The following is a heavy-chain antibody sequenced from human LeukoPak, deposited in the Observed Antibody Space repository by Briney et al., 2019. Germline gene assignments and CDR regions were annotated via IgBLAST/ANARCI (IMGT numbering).Heavy chain of an antibody. J-gene: IGHJ4*02. CDR2: ISPSGTYI. V-gene: IGHV3-21*01. CDR3: ARGLDPRSDSGN. Sequence: GGSLRLSCAASAVTFRTYSMNWVRQTPGKGLEWVSSISPSGTYIYYADFVKGRFTISRDNAKNSLSLHMNSLRVDDTALYYCARGLDPRSDSGNWGQGTLVTVSS. CDR1: AVTFRTYS. D-gene: IGHD3/OR15-3a*01.